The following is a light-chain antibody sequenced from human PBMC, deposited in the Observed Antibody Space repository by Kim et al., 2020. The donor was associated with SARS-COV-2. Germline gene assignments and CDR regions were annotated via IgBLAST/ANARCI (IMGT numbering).Light chain of an antibody. CDR2: RSN. CDR1: SNNVGNQG. Sequence: QAGLTQPPSVSKDLRQTATLTCTGNSNNVGNQGATWLQQHQGHPLKLLFYRSNNRPSGISERLSASRSGNTASLTITGLQPEDDADYYCSAWDSSLSAWVFGGGTQLTVL. J-gene: IGLJ3*02. V-gene: IGLV10-54*01. CDR3: SAWDSSLSAWV.